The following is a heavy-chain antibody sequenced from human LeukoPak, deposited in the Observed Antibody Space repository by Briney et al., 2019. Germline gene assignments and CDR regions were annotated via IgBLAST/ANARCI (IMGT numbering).Heavy chain of an antibody. CDR3: ARDNWNAASGAFDP. CDR2: INRSSDYK. D-gene: IGHD1-20*01. Sequence: GGSLRLSCAASGFTFSSYSMNWVRQAPGKGLEWVSSINRSSDYKYYAYPVKGRCTVSSDNAKNSLYLQMDSLKAEDTAVYFCARDNWNAASGAFDPWGQGILVTVSS. V-gene: IGHV3-21*01. J-gene: IGHJ5*02. CDR1: GFTFSSYS.